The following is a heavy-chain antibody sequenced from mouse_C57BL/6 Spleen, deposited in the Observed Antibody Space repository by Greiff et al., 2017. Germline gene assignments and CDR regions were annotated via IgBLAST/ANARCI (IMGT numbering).Heavy chain of an antibody. CDR3: AREGH. Sequence: DVQLQESGPGLVKPSQSLSLTCSVTGYSITSGYYWNWIRQFPGNKLEWMGYISYDGSNNYNPSLKNRISITRDTSKNQFFLKLNSVTTEDTATYYCAREGHWGQGTLVTVSA. CDR2: ISYDGSN. J-gene: IGHJ3*01. V-gene: IGHV3-6*01. CDR1: GYSITSGYY.